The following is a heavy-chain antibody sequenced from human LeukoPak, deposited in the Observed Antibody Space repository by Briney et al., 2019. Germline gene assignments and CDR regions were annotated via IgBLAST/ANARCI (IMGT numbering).Heavy chain of an antibody. V-gene: IGHV3-43*02. Sequence: PGGSLRLSCAASGFSFGDYAMHWVRQAPGKGLEWVSLISGDASSTYYADSVRGRFTISRDNSKNSLYLQMNSLRTEDTALYYCAKDSSSWSYFDYWGQGTLVTVSS. J-gene: IGHJ4*02. CDR2: ISGDASST. D-gene: IGHD6-19*01. CDR1: GFSFGDYA. CDR3: AKDSSSWSYFDY.